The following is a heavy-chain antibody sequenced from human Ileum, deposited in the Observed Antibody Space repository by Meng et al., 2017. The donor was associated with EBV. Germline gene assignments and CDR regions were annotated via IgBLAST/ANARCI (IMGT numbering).Heavy chain of an antibody. V-gene: IGHV4-4*02. CDR1: GGSIRSSNW. D-gene: IGHD3-22*01. J-gene: IGHJ4*02. Sequence: EVLCPGLLHPSVTPALPGAVSGGSIRSSNWWSGVRQAPGKGLEWIGEIHHTERTNYNPSLKSRVTISVDKSKNQFSLKLSSVTAADTAVYYCARESYSDSSGYYSLDYWGQGSLVTVSS. CDR2: IHHTERT. CDR3: ARESYSDSSGYYSLDY.